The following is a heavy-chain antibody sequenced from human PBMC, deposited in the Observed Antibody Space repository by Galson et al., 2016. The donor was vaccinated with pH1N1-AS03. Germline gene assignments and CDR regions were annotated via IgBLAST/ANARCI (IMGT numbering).Heavy chain of an antibody. CDR3: PTGLIEGDQHLYDY. D-gene: IGHD2-2*01. CDR2: IRSQANSHAT. J-gene: IGHJ4*02. CDR1: GFSLRASP. V-gene: IGHV3-73*01. Sequence: SLRLSCAVSGFSLRASPMDWVRQASGKGLEWLGRIRSQANSHATYYSPPLKGRFALSRDDSLNAAYLQMNSLTTEDTAMYYCPTGLIEGDQHLYDYWGQGTLVTVSP.